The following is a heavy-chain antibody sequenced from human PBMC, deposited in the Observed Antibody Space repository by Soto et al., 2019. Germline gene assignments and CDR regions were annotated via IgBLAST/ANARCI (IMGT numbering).Heavy chain of an antibody. CDR1: GGSISSGNYY. CDR2: IYYSGST. D-gene: IGHD6-13*01. J-gene: IGHJ5*02. V-gene: IGHV4-31*03. Sequence: SETLSLTCTVSGGSISSGNYYWSWIRQHPGRGLEWIGYIYYSGSTSYNPSLKSRVTISVDTSKNHFSLKLSSVTAADTAVYYCARVFSDSSSFFDPWGQGTMVTVSS. CDR3: ARVFSDSSSFFDP.